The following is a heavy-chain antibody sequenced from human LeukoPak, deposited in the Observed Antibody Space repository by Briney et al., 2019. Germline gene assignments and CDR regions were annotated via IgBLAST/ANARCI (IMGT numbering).Heavy chain of an antibody. V-gene: IGHV3-7*01. CDR1: GFMFSTYW. Sequence: GGPLRLSCAASGFMFSTYWMTWVRQAPGKGLEWVANIKPDGSETYYVDSVKGRCTISRDNTKNLLYLQMNSLRGEDAAVYYCGGFGYEAAVDLWGQGTLVTVSS. D-gene: IGHD6-13*01. CDR3: GGFGYEAAVDL. J-gene: IGHJ4*02. CDR2: IKPDGSET.